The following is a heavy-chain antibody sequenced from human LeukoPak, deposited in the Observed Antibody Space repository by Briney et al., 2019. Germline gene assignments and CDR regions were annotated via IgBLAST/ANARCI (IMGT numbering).Heavy chain of an antibody. Sequence: GGSLRLSCAASGFTFSIYDMTGARQTPGKGLEWVSGIISSGGSTWYADSVKGRFTISRDNAKNSLYLQMNSLRAEDTAVYYCAELGITMIAGVWGKGTTVTISS. CDR1: GFTFSIYD. CDR3: AELGITMIAGV. D-gene: IGHD3-22*01. J-gene: IGHJ6*04. V-gene: IGHV3-23*01. CDR2: IISSGGST.